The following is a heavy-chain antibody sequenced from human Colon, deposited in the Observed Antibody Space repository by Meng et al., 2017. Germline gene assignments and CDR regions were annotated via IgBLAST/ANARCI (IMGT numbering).Heavy chain of an antibody. CDR2: ISAYNGNT. V-gene: IGHV1-18*01. Sequence: ASVKVSCKASGYTFTSYGISWVRQAPGQGLEWMGWISAYNGNTNYAQKLQGRVIMTTDTSTSTAYLELKSLRSDDTAVYYCARDRQGGNEVRIQAYWGQGTLVTGSS. CDR1: GYTFTSYG. D-gene: IGHD4-23*01. CDR3: ARDRQGGNEVRIQAY. J-gene: IGHJ4*02.